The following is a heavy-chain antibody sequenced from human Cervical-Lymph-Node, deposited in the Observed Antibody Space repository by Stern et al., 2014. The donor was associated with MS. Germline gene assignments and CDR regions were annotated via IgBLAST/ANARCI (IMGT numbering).Heavy chain of an antibody. D-gene: IGHD3-10*01. V-gene: IGHV1-24*01. CDR1: GHTLTEFS. J-gene: IGHJ4*02. Sequence: QVQLVESGAEVRKPGASVKVSCKASGHTLTEFSMHWVRQAPGKGLEWMGVADSEEGEAVYAEKCQGRITMTDDTSTDTAYMELSSLKSEDTAVYYGATSHGHRGHDYWGQGTLVTVSS. CDR3: ATSHGHRGHDY. CDR2: ADSEEGEA.